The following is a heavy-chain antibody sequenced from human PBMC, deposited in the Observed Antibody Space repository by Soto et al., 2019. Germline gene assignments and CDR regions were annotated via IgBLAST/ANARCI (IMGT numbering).Heavy chain of an antibody. V-gene: IGHV4-34*01. D-gene: IGHD2-8*02. CDR3: ARDKITGLFDY. J-gene: IGHJ4*02. CDR2: IHHSETT. CDR1: GGSFSSNW. Sequence: PSETLSLTCAVYGGSFSSNWWTWVRQPPGKGLEWIGEIHHSETTNYNPSLKSRVTISVDTSKNQFSLKLTSVTAADTAVYYCARDKITGLFDYWGQGTLVTVSS.